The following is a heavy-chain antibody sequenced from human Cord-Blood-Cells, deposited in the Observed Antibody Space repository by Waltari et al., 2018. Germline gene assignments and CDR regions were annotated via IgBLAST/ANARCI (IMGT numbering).Heavy chain of an antibody. V-gene: IGHV3-30-3*01. J-gene: IGHJ6*02. CDR2: ISYDGSNK. CDR3: ARAFIPSYGMDV. CDR1: GFTFSSYA. Sequence: QVQLVESGGGVVQPGRSLRLSCAASGFTFSSYALPWVRQAPGKGLEWGAVISYDGSNKYYADSVKGRFTISRDNSKNTLYLQMNSLRAEDTAVYYCARAFIPSYGMDVWGQGTTVTVSS. D-gene: IGHD2-21*01.